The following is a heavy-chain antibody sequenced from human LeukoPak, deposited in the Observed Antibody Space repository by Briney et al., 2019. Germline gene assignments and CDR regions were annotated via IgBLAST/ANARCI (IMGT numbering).Heavy chain of an antibody. J-gene: IGHJ4*02. D-gene: IGHD3-9*01. Sequence: SETLSLTCTVSGGSISSYYWSWIRQPPGKGLEWIGYIYYSGSTNYNPSLKSRVTISVDMSKNQFSLKLSSVTAADTAVYYCAREYYDILTGYLTFDYWGQGTLVTVSS. CDR3: AREYYDILTGYLTFDY. V-gene: IGHV4-59*01. CDR2: IYYSGST. CDR1: GGSISSYY.